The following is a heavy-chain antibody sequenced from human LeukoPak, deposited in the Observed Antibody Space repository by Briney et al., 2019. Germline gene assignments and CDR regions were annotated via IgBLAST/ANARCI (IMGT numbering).Heavy chain of an antibody. Sequence: QPGGSLRLSCAASGFTFSSYAMHWVRQAPGKGLEWVAVISYDGSNKYYADSVKGRFTISRDNSKNTLYLQMNSLRAEDTALYYCAKAFGSISYYFDYWGQGTLVTVSS. V-gene: IGHV3-30*04. CDR2: ISYDGSNK. CDR1: GFTFSSYA. J-gene: IGHJ4*02. CDR3: AKAFGSISYYFDY. D-gene: IGHD2-21*01.